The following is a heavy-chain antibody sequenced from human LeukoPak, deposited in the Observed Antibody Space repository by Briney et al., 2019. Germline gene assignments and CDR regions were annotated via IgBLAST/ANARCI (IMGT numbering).Heavy chain of an antibody. J-gene: IGHJ6*03. CDR2: ISGSGDRT. Sequence: GGSLRLSCAASGFTFSTYGMNWVRQAPGKGLVWVSSISGSGDRTYYADSVKGRFTISRDNSKNTLFLQMNSLRAEDTAVYYCARDAPRITMARGVIIMYYYYYMDVWGKGTTVTVSS. D-gene: IGHD3-10*01. CDR1: GFTFSTYG. CDR3: ARDAPRITMARGVIIMYYYYYMDV. V-gene: IGHV3-23*01.